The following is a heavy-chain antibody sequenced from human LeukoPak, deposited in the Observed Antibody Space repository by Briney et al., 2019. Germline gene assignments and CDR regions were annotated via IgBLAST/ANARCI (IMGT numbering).Heavy chain of an antibody. Sequence: PGGSLRLSCAASGFTVSSNYMTWVRQAPGKGLDWVSIIYSGGYTYYADSVKGRFTISRDNSKNTLYLQMNNLRVEDTAVYYCAREPGHEGVWGQGTMVTVSS. CDR2: IYSGGYT. J-gene: IGHJ3*01. V-gene: IGHV3-66*01. CDR1: GFTVSSNY. CDR3: AREPGHEGV.